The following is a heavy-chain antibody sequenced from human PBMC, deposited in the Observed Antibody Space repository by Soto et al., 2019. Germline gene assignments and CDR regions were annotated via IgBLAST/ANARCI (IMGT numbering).Heavy chain of an antibody. D-gene: IGHD1-1*01. CDR1: GDSISAYF. J-gene: IGHJ3*02. V-gene: IGHV4-59*01. Sequence: KPSETLSLTCTVSGDSISAYFWSWVRQPPGKGLEWIGYSHYSGSTNYNPSLKSRVIISVDTSKNQVSLKVSSVTAADTAVYFCARMNQLAPKRNAFDIWGQGTMVTVSS. CDR2: SHYSGST. CDR3: ARMNQLAPKRNAFDI.